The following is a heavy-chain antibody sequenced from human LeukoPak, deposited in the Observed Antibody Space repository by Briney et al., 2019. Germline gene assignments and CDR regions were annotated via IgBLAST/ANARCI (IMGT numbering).Heavy chain of an antibody. D-gene: IGHD3-3*01. Sequence: PSETLSLTCTVSGGSISSSSYYWGWIRQPPGKGLEWIGSIYYSGSTYYNPSLKSRVTISVDTSKNQFSLKLSSVTAADTAVYYCARQMRGDFWSGYPLNTPLDYWGQGTLVTVSS. CDR3: ARQMRGDFWSGYPLNTPLDY. J-gene: IGHJ4*02. CDR2: IYYSGST. CDR1: GGSISSSSYY. V-gene: IGHV4-39*01.